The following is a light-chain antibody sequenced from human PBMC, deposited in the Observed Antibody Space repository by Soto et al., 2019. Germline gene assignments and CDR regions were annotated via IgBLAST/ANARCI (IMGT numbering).Light chain of an antibody. J-gene: IGLJ1*01. V-gene: IGLV2-14*01. CDR1: SSDVGAYNY. CDR2: DVS. CDR3: SSYTSSGTDV. Sequence: QSVLTQPAPVSGSPGQSITISCSGTSSDVGAYNYVSWYQQHPGKAPKVMIYDVSNRPSGISNRFSGSKSGNTASLTISGLQPEDEADYYCSSYTSSGTDVFGTGTKVTVL.